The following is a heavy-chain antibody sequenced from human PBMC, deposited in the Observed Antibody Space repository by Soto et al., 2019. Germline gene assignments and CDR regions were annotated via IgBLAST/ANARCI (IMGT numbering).Heavy chain of an antibody. CDR1: GGSVRSGDFF. V-gene: IGHV4-30-4*01. D-gene: IGHD1-1*01. CDR2: IYYSGST. Sequence: SETLSLTCTVSGGSVRSGDFFWSWIRQPPGKGLEWIGYIYYSGSTYYTPSLKSRVIMSVDTSKNQFSLKLSSVTAADTAVYYCARVETGTTRFDYWGQGTLVTVS. J-gene: IGHJ4*02. CDR3: ARVETGTTRFDY.